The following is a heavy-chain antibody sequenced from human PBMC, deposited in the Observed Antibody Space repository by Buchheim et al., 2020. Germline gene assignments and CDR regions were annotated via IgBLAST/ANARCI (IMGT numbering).Heavy chain of an antibody. CDR1: GGSISSYY. CDR3: ARSWGSATPFDY. V-gene: IGHV4-59*08. Sequence: QVQLQESGPGLVKPSETLSLTCTVSGGSISSYYWSWIRQPPGKGLEWIGYIYSSGSTNYNPSLKSRVTISVDTSKNQFSLKLSSVTAADTAVYYCARSWGSATPFDYWGQGTL. J-gene: IGHJ4*02. CDR2: IYSSGST. D-gene: IGHD2-15*01.